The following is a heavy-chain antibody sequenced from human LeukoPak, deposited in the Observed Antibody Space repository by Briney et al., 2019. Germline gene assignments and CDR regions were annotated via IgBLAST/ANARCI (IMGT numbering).Heavy chain of an antibody. CDR3: VREVSGWPNNWFDP. D-gene: IGHD6-19*01. V-gene: IGHV3-23*01. CDR2: ISDSGDGT. CDR1: GFTFSSYA. Sequence: SGGSLRLSCAASGFTFSSYAMSWVRQSPGKGLEWVSAISDSGDGTYYADSVRARFTISRDNSKNTVDLQMSSLRAEDTAVYYCVREVSGWPNNWFDPWGQGTLVTVSS. J-gene: IGHJ5*02.